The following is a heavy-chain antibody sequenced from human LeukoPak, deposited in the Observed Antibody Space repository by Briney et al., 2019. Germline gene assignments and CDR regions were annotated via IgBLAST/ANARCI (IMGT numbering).Heavy chain of an antibody. CDR1: GFTSNTYW. CDR3: ARDQGNGCFDP. J-gene: IGHJ5*02. CDR2: MNQDGTEK. D-gene: IGHD1-1*01. V-gene: IGHV3-7*01. Sequence: GGSLRLSCAASGFTSNTYWMNWVRQAPGERLEWVASMNQDGTEKYYVDSVKGRFTISRDNAKNSLYLQMDSLRAEDTAVYYCARDQGNGCFDPWGQGSLVTVSS.